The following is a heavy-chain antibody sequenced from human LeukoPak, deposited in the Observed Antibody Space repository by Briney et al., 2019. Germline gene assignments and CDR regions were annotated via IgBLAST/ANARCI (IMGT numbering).Heavy chain of an antibody. CDR2: IIPILGIA. D-gene: IGHD5-18*01. Sequence: SVKVSCKASGGTFSSYAISWVRQAPGQGLEWMGRIIPILGIANYAQKFQGRVTITADKSTSTAYMELSSLRSEDTAVYYCARSTQQTWIQLWTHFDYWGQGTLVTVSS. CDR1: GGTFSSYA. V-gene: IGHV1-69*04. CDR3: ARSTQQTWIQLWTHFDY. J-gene: IGHJ4*02.